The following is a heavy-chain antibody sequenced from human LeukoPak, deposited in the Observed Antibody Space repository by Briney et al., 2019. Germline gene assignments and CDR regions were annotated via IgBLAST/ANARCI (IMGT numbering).Heavy chain of an antibody. V-gene: IGHV3-21*01. CDR1: GFTFSSYS. J-gene: IGHJ5*02. D-gene: IGHD1-1*01. CDR3: ARGVLEYNRNDGDWFDP. Sequence: GGSLRLSCAASGFTFSSYSMNWVRQAPGKGLEWVSSISSSSSYIYYADSVKGRFTISRDNAKNSLYLQMNSLRAEDTAVYYCARGVLEYNRNDGDWFDPWGQGTLVTVSS. CDR2: ISSSSSYI.